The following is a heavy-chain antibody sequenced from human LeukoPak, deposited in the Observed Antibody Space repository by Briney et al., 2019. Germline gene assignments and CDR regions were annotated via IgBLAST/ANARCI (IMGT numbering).Heavy chain of an antibody. D-gene: IGHD5-18*01. V-gene: IGHV4-4*09. CDR3: ARGGGYGNSPLH. J-gene: IGHJ4*02. CDR1: GTSISTYY. CDR2: IYTNET. Sequence: PSENLSLTCTVSGTSISTYYWSWIRQPPGKGLEWNGYIYTNETNYNPSLKSRVTISVDTSKNQFSLKLNSVTAADTAVYYCARGGGYGNSPLHWGQGTLVTVSS.